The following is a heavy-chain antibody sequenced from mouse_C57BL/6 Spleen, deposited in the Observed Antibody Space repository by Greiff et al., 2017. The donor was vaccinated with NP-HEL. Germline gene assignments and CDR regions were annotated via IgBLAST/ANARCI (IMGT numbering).Heavy chain of an antibody. Sequence: VQLQQSGAELVKPGASVKMSCKASGYTFTSYWITWVKQRPGQGLEWIGDIYPGSGSTNYNEKFKSKATLTVDTSSSTAYMQLSSLTSEDSAVYYCARGTYTKVVYYFDYWGQGTTLTVSS. V-gene: IGHV1-55*01. D-gene: IGHD2-12*01. CDR1: GYTFTSYW. J-gene: IGHJ2*01. CDR2: IYPGSGST. CDR3: ARGTYTKVVYYFDY.